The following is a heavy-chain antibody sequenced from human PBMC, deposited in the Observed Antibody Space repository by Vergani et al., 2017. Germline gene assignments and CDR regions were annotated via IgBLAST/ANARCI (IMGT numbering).Heavy chain of an antibody. CDR3: ARSGYCAYGVFYVTYYSYFDV. CDR2: IWYDGSKE. Sequence: QVQLEESGGGVVQPGRALRLSCAGSGFTLSSHAMHWVRQAPGKGLEWVAFIWYDGSKEYYADSVKGRFTISIDNSKNTLYLQMNNLRAADTAVYYCARSGYCAYGVFYVTYYSYFDVWGKGTAVTVSS. CDR1: GFTLSSHA. D-gene: IGHD2-8*01. V-gene: IGHV3-33*01. J-gene: IGHJ6*03.